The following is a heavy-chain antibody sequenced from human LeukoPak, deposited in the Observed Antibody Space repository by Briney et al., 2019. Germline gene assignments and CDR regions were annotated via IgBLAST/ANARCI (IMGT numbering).Heavy chain of an antibody. CDR1: GGSISSSRYY. D-gene: IGHD2-15*01. Sequence: SETLSLTCTVSGGSISSSRYYWGWIRQPPGKGLEWIGSIYYSGSTYYNPSLKSRVTISVDTSRNQFSLKLGSVTAADTAVYYCARVKMIGEYCSGGSCYSDYWGQGTLVTVSS. CDR2: IYYSGST. V-gene: IGHV4-39*01. CDR3: ARVKMIGEYCSGGSCYSDY. J-gene: IGHJ4*02.